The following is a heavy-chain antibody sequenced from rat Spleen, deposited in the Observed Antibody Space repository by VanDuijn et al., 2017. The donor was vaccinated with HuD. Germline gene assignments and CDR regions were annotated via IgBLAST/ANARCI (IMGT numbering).Heavy chain of an antibody. J-gene: IGHJ2*01. CDR3: AVSGFGY. Sequence: EVQLVESGGGLVQPGRSLKLSCAASGFTFSNYVMAWVRQVPTKGLEWVATISYDGGSTYYPDSVKGRFTISRQNAENTVYLQMNSLRSEDTATYYCAVSGFGYWGQGIMVTVSS. D-gene: IGHD4-3*01. V-gene: IGHV5-29*01. CDR1: GFTFSNYV. CDR2: ISYDGGST.